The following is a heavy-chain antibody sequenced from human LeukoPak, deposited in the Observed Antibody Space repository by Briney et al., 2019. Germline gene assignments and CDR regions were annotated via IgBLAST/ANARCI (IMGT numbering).Heavy chain of an antibody. V-gene: IGHV3-64*01. D-gene: IGHD3-3*01. CDR2: ISTNGGST. CDR3: ARDFWSGIVYYYMDV. Sequence: GRSLRLSCAASGFTFSSYAMHWVRQAPGKGLEYVSAISTNGGSTYYANSVKGRFTISRDNSKNTLYLQMGSLRAEDMAVYYCARDFWSGIVYYYMDVWGKGTTVTVSS. CDR1: GFTFSSYA. J-gene: IGHJ6*03.